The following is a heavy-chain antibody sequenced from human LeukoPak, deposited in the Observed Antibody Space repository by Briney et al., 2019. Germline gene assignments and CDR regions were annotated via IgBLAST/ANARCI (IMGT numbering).Heavy chain of an antibody. D-gene: IGHD6-19*01. Sequence: PGGSLRLSCAASGFRFSSYWMSWVRQAPGKGLEWVANIKQDGSEKDYVDSVKGRFTISRDNAKNSLYLQMNSLRAEDTAVYYCARGFQGAVAGPLGYWGQGTLVTVSS. V-gene: IGHV3-7*01. CDR2: IKQDGSEK. J-gene: IGHJ4*02. CDR3: ARGFQGAVAGPLGY. CDR1: GFRFSSYW.